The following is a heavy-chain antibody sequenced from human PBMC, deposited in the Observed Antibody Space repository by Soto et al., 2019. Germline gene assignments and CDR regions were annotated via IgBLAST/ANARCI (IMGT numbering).Heavy chain of an antibody. J-gene: IGHJ6*02. Sequence: PSETLSLTCTVSGGSSSSGGYYWSWIRQHPGKGLEWIGYIYYSGSTYYNPSLKSRVTISVDTSKNQFSLKLSSVTAADTAVYYCARVTGLGSSTSCPNPKGHSNCYYYYGMDVWGQGTTVTVSS. V-gene: IGHV4-31*03. D-gene: IGHD2-2*01. CDR2: IYYSGST. CDR1: GGSSSSGGYY. CDR3: ARVTGLGSSTSCPNPKGHSNCYYYYGMDV.